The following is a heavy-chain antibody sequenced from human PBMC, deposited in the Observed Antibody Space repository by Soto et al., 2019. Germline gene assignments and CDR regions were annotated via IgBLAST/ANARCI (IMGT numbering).Heavy chain of an antibody. CDR2: ISRDGSHK. V-gene: IGHV3-30*04. CDR1: GFSFRNYA. D-gene: IGHD1-26*01. CDR3: ARSRNSAVADYFDF. J-gene: IGHJ4*02. Sequence: PGGSLRLSCAASGFSFRNYAIHWVRQAPGKGLEWVAVISRDGSHKYYLDSVKGRFTISRDNSKDTVNLLMNSLRDDDSAMYYCARSRNSAVADYFDFWGQGTLVTV.